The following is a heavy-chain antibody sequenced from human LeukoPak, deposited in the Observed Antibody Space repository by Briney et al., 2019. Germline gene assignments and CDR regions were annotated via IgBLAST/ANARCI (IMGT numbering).Heavy chain of an antibody. Sequence: SETLSLTCAVYGGSFSGYYWSWIRQPPGKGLEWIGEINHSGSTKYNPSLKSRLTISVDTSKNQFSLKVASVTAADTAVYYCAKGQDYYDSSGYYWNYFDYWGQGTLVTVSS. J-gene: IGHJ4*02. CDR2: INHSGST. CDR3: AKGQDYYDSSGYYWNYFDY. CDR1: GGSFSGYY. D-gene: IGHD3-22*01. V-gene: IGHV4-34*01.